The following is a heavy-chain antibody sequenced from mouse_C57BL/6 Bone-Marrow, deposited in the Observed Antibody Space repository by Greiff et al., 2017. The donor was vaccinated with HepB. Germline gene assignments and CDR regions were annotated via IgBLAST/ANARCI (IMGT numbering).Heavy chain of an antibody. CDR2: IYPRSGNT. Sequence: QVQLQQSGAELARPGASVKLSCKASGYTFTSYGISWVKQRTGQGLEWIGEIYPRSGNTYYNEKFKGKATLTVDTSSSTAYMELNSLTSEDSAVYYCARFGYDAWFAYWGQGTLVTVSA. CDR1: GYTFTSYG. CDR3: ARFGYDAWFAY. D-gene: IGHD2-2*01. V-gene: IGHV1-81*01. J-gene: IGHJ3*01.